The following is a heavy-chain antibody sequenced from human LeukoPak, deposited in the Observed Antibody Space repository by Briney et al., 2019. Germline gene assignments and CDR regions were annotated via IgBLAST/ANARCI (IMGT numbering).Heavy chain of an antibody. CDR1: GFTFSSYA. D-gene: IGHD4-17*01. J-gene: IGHJ6*02. Sequence: GGSLRLSCAASGFTFSSYAMSWVRQAPGKGLEWVSAISGSGGSTYYADSVKGRFTISRDNSKNTLYLQMNSLRAEDTAVYYCARESTVTTPRGYYYYGMDVWGQGTTVTVSS. V-gene: IGHV3-23*01. CDR3: ARESTVTTPRGYYYYGMDV. CDR2: ISGSGGST.